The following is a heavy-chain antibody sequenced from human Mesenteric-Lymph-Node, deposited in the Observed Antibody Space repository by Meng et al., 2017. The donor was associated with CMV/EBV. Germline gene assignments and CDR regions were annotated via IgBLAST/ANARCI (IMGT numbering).Heavy chain of an antibody. J-gene: IGHJ6*02. CDR3: ARDLTALGFSGMDV. D-gene: IGHD3-3*02. V-gene: IGHV3-11*01. CDR2: IDGRGGTI. Sequence: GESLKISCAASGFSFRNYYMGWIRQAPGKGLEWVSYIDGRGGTIYYPDFVKGRFTISRDNADNSLFLQMSSLRAEDTAVYYCARDLTALGFSGMDVWGRGTTVTVSS. CDR1: GFSFRNYY.